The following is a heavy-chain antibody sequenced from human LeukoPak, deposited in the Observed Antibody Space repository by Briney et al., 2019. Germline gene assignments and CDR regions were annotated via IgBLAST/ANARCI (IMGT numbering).Heavy chain of an antibody. CDR3: ARDPFDVNSSGYYYPFDY. Sequence: GGSLRLSCAASGFNFNDTWMTWVRQAPGKGLEWVANIKQDGSEKYYVDSVKGRFTISRDNAKNSLYLQMNSLRAEDTAVYYCARDPFDVNSSGYYYPFDYWGQGTLVTVSS. CDR1: GFNFNDTW. J-gene: IGHJ4*02. CDR2: IKQDGSEK. V-gene: IGHV3-7*01. D-gene: IGHD3-22*01.